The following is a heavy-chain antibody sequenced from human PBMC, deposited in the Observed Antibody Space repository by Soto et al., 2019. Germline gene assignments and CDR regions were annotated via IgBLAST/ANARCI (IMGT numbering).Heavy chain of an antibody. CDR3: ARDKITGLFDY. Sequence: PSETLSLTCAVXGGSFSGYYWTWIRQPPGTGLEWIGEINHSGSTNYNPSLKSRVTISVDTSKNQFSLKLTSVTAADTAVYYCARDKITGLFDYWGQGTLVTVSS. CDR2: INHSGST. V-gene: IGHV4-34*01. CDR1: GGSFSGYY. J-gene: IGHJ4*02. D-gene: IGHD2-8*02.